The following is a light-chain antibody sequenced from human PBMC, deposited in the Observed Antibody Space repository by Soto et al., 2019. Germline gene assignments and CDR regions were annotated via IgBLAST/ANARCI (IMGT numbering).Light chain of an antibody. V-gene: IGKV1-39*01. CDR2: DAS. J-gene: IGKJ2*01. Sequence: DIPMTQSPSSLSASVGDRVTITCRASQSISSYLNWYQQKPGKAPKLLIYDASSLQSGVPSRFSGSGSGTDFTLTISSLQPEDFATYYCQQSYSTSRTFGQGTKLEIK. CDR3: QQSYSTSRT. CDR1: QSISSY.